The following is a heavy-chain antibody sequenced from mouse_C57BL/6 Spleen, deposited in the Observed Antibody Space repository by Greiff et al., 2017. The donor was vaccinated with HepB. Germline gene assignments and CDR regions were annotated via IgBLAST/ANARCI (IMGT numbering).Heavy chain of an antibody. CDR1: GYAFTNYL. V-gene: IGHV1-54*01. CDR2: INPGSGGT. Sequence: VHLVESGAELVRPGTSVKVSCKASGYAFTNYLIEWVKQRPGQGLEWIGVINPGSGGTNYNEKFKGKATLTADKSSSTAYMQLSSLTSEDSAVYFCARYGVLRFYAMDYWGQGTSVTVSS. J-gene: IGHJ4*01. CDR3: ARYGVLRFYAMDY. D-gene: IGHD1-1*01.